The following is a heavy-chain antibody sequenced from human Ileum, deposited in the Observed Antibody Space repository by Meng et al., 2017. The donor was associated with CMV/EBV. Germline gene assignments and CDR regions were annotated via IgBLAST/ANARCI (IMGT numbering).Heavy chain of an antibody. V-gene: IGHV3-33*01. CDR3: ARERTVLTGFLEWLLFNY. D-gene: IGHD3-3*01. CDR2: IWYDGSNK. CDR1: GFTFSTYG. Sequence: GESLKISCAASGFTFSTYGMHWVRQAPGKGLEWVAVIWYDGSNKKYADFVKGRFTISRDNAKNSLYLQMNSLRAEDTALYHCARERTVLTGFLEWLLFNYWGQGTLVTVSS. J-gene: IGHJ4*02.